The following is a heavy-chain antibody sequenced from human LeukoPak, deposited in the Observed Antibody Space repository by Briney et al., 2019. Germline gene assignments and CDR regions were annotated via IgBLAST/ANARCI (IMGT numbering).Heavy chain of an antibody. Sequence: GGSLRLSCAASGFTFSNAWMSWVRQAPGKGLEWVGRIKSKTDGGTTDYAAPVKGRFTISRDDSKNTLYLQMNSLKTEDTAVYYCTTDYIAAAGKPGYWGQGTLVTVSS. CDR1: GFTFSNAW. CDR3: TTDYIAAAGKPGY. V-gene: IGHV3-15*01. CDR2: IKSKTDGGTT. J-gene: IGHJ4*02. D-gene: IGHD6-13*01.